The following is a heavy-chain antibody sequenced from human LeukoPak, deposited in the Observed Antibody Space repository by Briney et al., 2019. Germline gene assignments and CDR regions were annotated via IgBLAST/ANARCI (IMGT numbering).Heavy chain of an antibody. J-gene: IGHJ4*02. CDR3: ASHSGGYAY. D-gene: IGHD5-12*01. Sequence: SETLSLTCTVSGGSISSYSWSWIRQPPGKGLEWIGYIYYSDTSYYNPSLKSRVTISADTSKNQFSLKLTSVTAADTAVYYCASHSGGYAYWGQGTLVTVSS. CDR2: IYYSDTS. V-gene: IGHV4-59*12. CDR1: GGSISSYS.